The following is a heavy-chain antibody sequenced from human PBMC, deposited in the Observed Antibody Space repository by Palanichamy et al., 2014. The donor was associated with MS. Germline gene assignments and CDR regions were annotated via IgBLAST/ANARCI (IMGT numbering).Heavy chain of an antibody. Sequence: VELLEVVGEGVGTSLGGPVRLSCAASGFTFSSYAMSWVRQAPGKGLEWVSAISGSGGSTYYADSVKGRFTISRDNSKNTLYLQMNSLRAEDTAVYYCAKHEAADPRQYCGGDCYSGWGAFDIWGQGTMVTVSS. CDR2: ISGSGGST. D-gene: IGHD2-21*01. V-gene: IGHV3-23*01. J-gene: IGHJ3*02. CDR1: GFTFSSYA. CDR3: AKHEAADPRQYCGGDCYSGWGAFDI.